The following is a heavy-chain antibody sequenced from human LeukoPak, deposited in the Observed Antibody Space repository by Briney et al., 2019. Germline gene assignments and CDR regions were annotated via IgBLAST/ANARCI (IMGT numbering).Heavy chain of an antibody. J-gene: IGHJ4*02. CDR1: GGSLSGSY. Sequence: SETLSLTCAVSGGSLSGSYWSWIRQFPGKGLEWIGFVFYTGSFSYNPSLKSRVRISVDTSRNQFSLKLSSVTAADTAVYYCARGSSLYDYWGQGTLVTVSS. V-gene: IGHV4-59*01. D-gene: IGHD6-13*01. CDR3: ARGSSLYDY. CDR2: VFYTGSF.